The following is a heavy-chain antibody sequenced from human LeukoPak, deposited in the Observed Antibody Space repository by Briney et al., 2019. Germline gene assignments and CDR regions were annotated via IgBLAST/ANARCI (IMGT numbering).Heavy chain of an antibody. J-gene: IGHJ4*02. CDR1: GFTFSSYA. V-gene: IGHV3-23*01. D-gene: IGHD5-18*01. CDR3: TTFWIQLWDSLEV. Sequence: GGSLRLSCAASGFTFSSYAMSWVRQAPGKGLEWVSAISGSGGSTYYADSVKGGFTISRDNSKNTLYLQMNSLRAEDTAVYYCTTFWIQLWDSLEVWGQGTLVTVSS. CDR2: ISGSGGST.